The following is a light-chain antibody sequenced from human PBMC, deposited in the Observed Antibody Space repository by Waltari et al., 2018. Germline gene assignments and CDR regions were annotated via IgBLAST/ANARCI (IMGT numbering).Light chain of an antibody. V-gene: IGKV1-27*01. CDR1: QSISNY. CDR2: AAT. CDR3: QQSYSAPLH. J-gene: IGKJ4*01. Sequence: DIQMTQSPTSWSASVGDKCTITCRASQSISNYLAWYQQKPGKVPKLLIYAATTLQSGVPSRFSGSGAGTDFTLTISSLQPEDVATYYCQQSYSAPLHFGGGTRVDI.